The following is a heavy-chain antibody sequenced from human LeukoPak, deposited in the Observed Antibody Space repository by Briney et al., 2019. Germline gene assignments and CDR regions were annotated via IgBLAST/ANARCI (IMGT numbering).Heavy chain of an antibody. CDR3: ATHPPKLCTGGSCSDY. J-gene: IGHJ4*02. CDR1: GGSISRYS. Sequence: SETLSLTCTVSGGSISRYSWSWIRQPPGKGLEWIGYIYYSGSTNYNPSLKSRVTISIDTSKNQFSLRLSSVTAADTAVYYCATHPPKLCTGGSCSDYWGQGTLVTVSS. CDR2: IYYSGST. D-gene: IGHD2-15*01. V-gene: IGHV4-59*01.